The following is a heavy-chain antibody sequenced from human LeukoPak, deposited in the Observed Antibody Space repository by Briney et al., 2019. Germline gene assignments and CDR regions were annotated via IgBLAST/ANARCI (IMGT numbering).Heavy chain of an antibody. CDR1: ANTFTGYY. D-gene: IGHD3-10*01. CDR2: INPNSGGT. J-gene: IGHJ4*02. Sequence: GASVKVSCKASANTFTGYYMHWVRQAPGQGLEWIGWINPNSGGTNYAQKFQGRVTMTRDTSISTAYMELSRLRSDDTAVYYCARGGIAVDDYGSGSYSYFDYWGQGTLVTVSS. CDR3: ARGGIAVDDYGSGSYSYFDY. V-gene: IGHV1-2*02.